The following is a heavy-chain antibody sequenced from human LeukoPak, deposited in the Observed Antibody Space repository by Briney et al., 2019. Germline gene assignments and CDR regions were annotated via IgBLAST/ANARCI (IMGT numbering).Heavy chain of an antibody. CDR1: GVSFSGYY. Sequence: KSSETLSLTCAVYGVSFSGYYWSWIRQPPGKGLEWIGEINHSGSTNYNPSLKSRVTISVDTSKNQFSLKLSSVTAADTAVYYCARDLVVAARNDIWGQGTMVTVSS. J-gene: IGHJ3*02. CDR2: INHSGST. D-gene: IGHD2-15*01. CDR3: ARDLVVAARNDI. V-gene: IGHV4-34*01.